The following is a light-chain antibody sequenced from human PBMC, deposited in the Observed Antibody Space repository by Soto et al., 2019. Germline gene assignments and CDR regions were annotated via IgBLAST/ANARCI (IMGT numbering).Light chain of an antibody. CDR2: KAS. CDR3: MKRTVGPPST. V-gene: IGKV2-30*01. J-gene: IGKJ2*01. Sequence: DVVLTQSPLSLPVILGQPASISCRSSQSLVYSDGNAYLKWFHQRPGQSPRRLIYKASKRDSGVPDRFRASGAGTDFTLKISGVEAEDVGVYYGMKRTVGPPSTFGQGTKLEMK. CDR1: QSLVYSDGNAY.